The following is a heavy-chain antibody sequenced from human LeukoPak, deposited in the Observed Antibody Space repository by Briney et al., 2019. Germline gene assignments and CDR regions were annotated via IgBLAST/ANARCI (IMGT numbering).Heavy chain of an antibody. CDR2: IYDHGRT. Sequence: SETLSLTCIVSGGSFSCLSWIRQPPGKGLEWIGIIYDHGRTEYNPSLKSRVSISVDTSKNQVSLRLNSVTPADTAVYYCARGLAGRASGAVYFDLWGRGALVTVSS. CDR3: ARGLAGRASGAVYFDL. V-gene: IGHV4-59*01. J-gene: IGHJ2*01. CDR1: GGSFSC. D-gene: IGHD3-16*01.